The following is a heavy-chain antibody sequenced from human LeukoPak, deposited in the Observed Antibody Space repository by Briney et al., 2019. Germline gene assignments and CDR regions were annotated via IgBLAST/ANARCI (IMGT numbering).Heavy chain of an antibody. CDR1: GGSISSGGYY. CDR2: IYYSGST. Sequence: SETLSLTCTVSGGSISSGGYYWSWIRQHPGKGLEWIGYIYYSGSTYYNPSLKSRVTISVDTSKNQFSLKLSSVTAADTAVYYCARFGNDYDILTGYDYWGQGTLVTVSS. D-gene: IGHD3-9*01. CDR3: ARFGNDYDILTGYDY. J-gene: IGHJ4*02. V-gene: IGHV4-31*03.